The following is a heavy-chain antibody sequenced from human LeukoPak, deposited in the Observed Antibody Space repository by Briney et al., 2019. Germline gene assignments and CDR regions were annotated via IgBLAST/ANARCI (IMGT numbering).Heavy chain of an antibody. CDR2: ISSSGSTI. V-gene: IGHV3-48*03. Sequence: GGPLRLSCAASGFTFSSYEMNWVRQAPGKGLEWVSYISSSGSTIYYADSVKGRFTISRDNAKNSLYLQMNSLRAEDTAVYYCASRDSSGYHYYFDYWGQGTLVTVSS. J-gene: IGHJ4*02. CDR3: ASRDSSGYHYYFDY. CDR1: GFTFSSYE. D-gene: IGHD3-22*01.